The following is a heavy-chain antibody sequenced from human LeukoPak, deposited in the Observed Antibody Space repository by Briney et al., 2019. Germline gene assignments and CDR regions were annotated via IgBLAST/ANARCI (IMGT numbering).Heavy chain of an antibody. CDR2: VGTNHDT. Sequence: GGSLRLSCVASGFSVSTFDMYWVRQAAGGGLEWVAAVGTNHDTPYLGSVKGRFTISRENAKNTLYLQMNSLRAEDTAVYYCAREAVADYYFDYWGQGTLVTVSS. V-gene: IGHV3-13*01. J-gene: IGHJ4*02. CDR1: GFSVSTFD. CDR3: AREAVADYYFDY. D-gene: IGHD6-19*01.